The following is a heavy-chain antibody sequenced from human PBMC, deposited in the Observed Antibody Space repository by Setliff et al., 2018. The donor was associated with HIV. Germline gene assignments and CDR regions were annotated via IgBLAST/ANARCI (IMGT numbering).Heavy chain of an antibody. CDR1: GYTFTSYG. V-gene: IGHV1-18*01. Sequence: GASVKVSCKASGYTFTSYGISWVRQALGQGLEWMGWISAYNGNTNYAQKFQGRVTMTRDTSISTAYMELSRLRSDDTAVYYCATDDYNGDSFDNWGQGTLVTVSS. CDR3: ATDDYNGDSFDN. D-gene: IGHD4-4*01. J-gene: IGHJ4*02. CDR2: ISAYNGNT.